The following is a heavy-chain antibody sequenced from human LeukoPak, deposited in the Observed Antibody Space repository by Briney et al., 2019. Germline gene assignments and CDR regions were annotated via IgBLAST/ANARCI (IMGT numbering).Heavy chain of an antibody. Sequence: VASVRVSCKASGYTFTDYYMHWVRQAPGQGLEWMGWINPHSGGTNYAQKFQGRVTMTTDTSISTAYMDVRWLRFDDTAVYYCARKALIGSGTLFDFWGQGILVTVSS. D-gene: IGHD1-1*01. V-gene: IGHV1-2*02. CDR2: INPHSGGT. CDR1: GYTFTDYY. J-gene: IGHJ4*02. CDR3: ARKALIGSGTLFDF.